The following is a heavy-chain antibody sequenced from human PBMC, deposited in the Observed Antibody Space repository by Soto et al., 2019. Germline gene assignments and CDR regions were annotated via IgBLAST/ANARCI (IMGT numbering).Heavy chain of an antibody. Sequence: EVQLVESGGGLVQPGGSLRISCKGSGFSFSSYWMSWVRQAPGKGLEWVASIKQDESEKYYVDYVKGRFTISIDNVDDSVFLHMNRLSAEDTAVYFCVRDVGFDYVNWGQGTLVTVSS. J-gene: IGHJ4*02. CDR3: VRDVGFDYVN. CDR1: GFSFSSYW. D-gene: IGHD3-16*01. CDR2: IKQDESEK. V-gene: IGHV3-7*01.